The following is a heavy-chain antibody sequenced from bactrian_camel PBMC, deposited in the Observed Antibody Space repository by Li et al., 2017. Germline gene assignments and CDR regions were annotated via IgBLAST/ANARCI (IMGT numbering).Heavy chain of an antibody. D-gene: IGHD3*01. CDR3: AAHPRNGYCSLRPADFVY. CDR2: IDTAGAP. V-gene: IGHV3S42*01. CDR1: GYSVSTGY. J-gene: IGHJ6*01. Sequence: VQLVESGGGSVQAGGSLRLSCAASGYSVSTGYMAWFRQAPGKEREGVAAIDTAGAPTYTYAVAGRFTISEDNAKNTLYLQMNSLEPEDTAMYYCAAHPRNGYCSLRPADFVYWGRGPRSPSP.